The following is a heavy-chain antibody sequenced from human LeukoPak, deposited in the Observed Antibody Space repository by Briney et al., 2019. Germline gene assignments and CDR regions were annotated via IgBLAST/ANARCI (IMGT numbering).Heavy chain of an antibody. Sequence: PSETLSLTCTVSGGSISSSSYYWGWIRQPPGKGLEWIGSIYYSGSTYYTPSLKSRVTMSVDTSKNQFSLKLSSVTAADTAVYYCASHYGSGSYYRKGLVYWGQGTLVTVSS. V-gene: IGHV4-39*01. J-gene: IGHJ4*02. D-gene: IGHD3-10*01. CDR1: GGSISSSSYY. CDR2: IYYSGST. CDR3: ASHYGSGSYYRKGLVY.